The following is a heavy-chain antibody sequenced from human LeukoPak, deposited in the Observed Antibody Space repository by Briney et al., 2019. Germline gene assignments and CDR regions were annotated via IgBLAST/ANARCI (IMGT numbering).Heavy chain of an antibody. CDR1: GFTFSSYA. J-gene: IGHJ5*02. D-gene: IGHD3-22*01. V-gene: IGHV3-23*01. Sequence: GGSLRLSCAASGFTFSSYAMSWVRQAPGKGLEWVSAISGSGGSTYYADSVKGRFTISRDNSKNTLYLQMNSLRAVDTAVYYCAKDGGGITTNWFDPWGQGTLVTVSS. CDR3: AKDGGGITTNWFDP. CDR2: ISGSGGST.